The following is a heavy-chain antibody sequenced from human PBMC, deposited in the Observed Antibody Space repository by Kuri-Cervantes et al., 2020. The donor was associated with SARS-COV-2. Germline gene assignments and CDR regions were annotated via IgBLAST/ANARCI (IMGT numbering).Heavy chain of an antibody. CDR3: ASLCGGDCLSLFDY. CDR1: GFTFSSYW. V-gene: IGHV3-7*01. J-gene: IGHJ4*02. CDR2: IKQEGSEK. Sequence: GRCRRLSCAASGFTFSSYWMSWVRQAPGKGLEWVANIKQEGSEKYYVDSVKGRFTISRDNAKNSLYLQMNSLRAEDTAVYYCASLCGGDCLSLFDYWGQGTLVTVSS. D-gene: IGHD2-21*02.